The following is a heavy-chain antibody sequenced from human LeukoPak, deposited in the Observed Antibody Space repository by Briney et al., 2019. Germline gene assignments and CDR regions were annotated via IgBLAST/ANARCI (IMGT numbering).Heavy chain of an antibody. D-gene: IGHD6-19*01. V-gene: IGHV1-69*13. CDR3: AREEEAVAANWFDP. CDR1: GGTFSSYA. J-gene: IGHJ5*02. CDR2: IIPIFGTA. Sequence: SVKVSCKASGGTFSSYAISWVRQAPGQGLEWMGGIIPIFGTANYAQKFQGRVTITADESMSTAYMELSSLRSEDTAVYYCAREEEAVAANWFDPWGQGTLVTVSS.